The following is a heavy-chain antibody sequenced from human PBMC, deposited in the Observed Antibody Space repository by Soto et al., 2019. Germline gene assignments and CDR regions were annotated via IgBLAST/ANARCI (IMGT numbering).Heavy chain of an antibody. CDR3: ARDRRGWYVNWFDP. Sequence: QVQLVQSGAEVKKPGSSVKVSCKASGGTFSSYAISWVRQAXGQGXXWMGGIIPIFGTANYAQKFQGRVTITADESTSTAYMELSSLRSEDTAVYYCARDRRGWYVNWFDPWGQGTLVTVSS. CDR1: GGTFSSYA. J-gene: IGHJ5*02. CDR2: IIPIFGTA. V-gene: IGHV1-69*01. D-gene: IGHD6-19*01.